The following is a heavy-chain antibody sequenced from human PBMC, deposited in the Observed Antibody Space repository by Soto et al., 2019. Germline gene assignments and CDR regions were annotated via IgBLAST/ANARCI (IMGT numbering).Heavy chain of an antibody. V-gene: IGHV4-4*07. CDR3: AKGRGFYSDNYFDP. CDR1: LDSISNSY. J-gene: IGHJ5*02. CDR2: IYSSGNA. D-gene: IGHD3-22*01. Sequence: SETLSLTCSVSLDSISNSYWTWIRQPAVKGLEWIGHIYSSGNANYNPSLKSRVTMSLDTSKNQFSLSLKSVTAADTAIYYCAKGRGFYSDNYFDPWGQGTQVTVSS.